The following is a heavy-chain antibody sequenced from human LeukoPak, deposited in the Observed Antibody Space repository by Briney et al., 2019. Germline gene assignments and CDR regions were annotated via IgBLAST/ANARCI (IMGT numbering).Heavy chain of an antibody. J-gene: IGHJ4*02. D-gene: IGHD6-6*01. CDR1: GGSISTSSYY. V-gene: IGHV4-39*07. Sequence: SETLSLTCTVSGGSISTSSYYWGWVRQPPGKGLEWIGNIFYSGSTYYSPSLKSRVTISLDTSRNQFSLKLSSVTAADTAVYYCAREYSSSSSLDYWGQGTLVTVSS. CDR3: AREYSSSSSLDY. CDR2: IFYSGST.